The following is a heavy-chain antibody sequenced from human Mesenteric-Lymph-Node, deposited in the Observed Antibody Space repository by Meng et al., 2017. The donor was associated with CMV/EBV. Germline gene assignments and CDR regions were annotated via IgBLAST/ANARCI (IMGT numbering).Heavy chain of an antibody. V-gene: IGHV1-8*02. CDR3: ARDLSGSYVGGWFDP. Sequence: ASVKVSCKASGYTFTTHDINWVRQASGQGLEWMGWMNPTSGYTGYAQQFQDRVTITRNTSISTAYMELTSLSSEDTAVYYCARDLSGSYVGGWFDPWGQGTLVTVSS. CDR1: GYTFTTHD. CDR2: MNPTSGYT. D-gene: IGHD1-26*01. J-gene: IGHJ5*02.